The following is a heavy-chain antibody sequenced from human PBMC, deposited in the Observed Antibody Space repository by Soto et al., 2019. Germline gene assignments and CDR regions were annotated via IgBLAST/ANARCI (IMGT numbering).Heavy chain of an antibody. V-gene: IGHV3-48*02. J-gene: IGHJ6*02. CDR1: GFTFSSYS. CDR3: ARPEYSSSSYGMDV. Sequence: EVQLVESGGGLVQPGGSLRLSCAASGFTFSSYSMNWVRQAPGKGLEWVSYISSSSSTIYYADSVKGRFTISRDNAKNSLYLQKNRLRDEETAVYYCARPEYSSSSYGMDVWGQGTTVTVSS. CDR2: ISSSSSTI. D-gene: IGHD6-6*01.